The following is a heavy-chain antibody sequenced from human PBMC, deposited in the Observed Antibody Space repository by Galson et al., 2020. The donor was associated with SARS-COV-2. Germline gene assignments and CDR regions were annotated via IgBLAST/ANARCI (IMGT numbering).Heavy chain of an antibody. D-gene: IGHD5-18*01. CDR1: GGSISSSHYY. J-gene: IGHJ5*02. CDR3: ARHLVDTPMVDTGWFDP. V-gene: IGHV4-39*01. Sequence: SETLSLTCTVSGGSISSSHYYWGWIRQPPGKGLEWIGSIHYSGNTYYNPSLKSRVTISIDTSKNQLSLRLNSVTAADTALYYCARHLVDTPMVDTGWFDPWGQGTLVTVSS. CDR2: IHYSGNT.